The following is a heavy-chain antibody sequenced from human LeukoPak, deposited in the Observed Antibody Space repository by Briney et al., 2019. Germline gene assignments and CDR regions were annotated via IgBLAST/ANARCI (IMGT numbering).Heavy chain of an antibody. CDR3: ARDPWGGDIVVVPAAIHDP. J-gene: IGHJ5*02. D-gene: IGHD2-2*01. CDR2: INPNSGGT. CDR1: GYTFIDYY. V-gene: IGHV1-2*06. Sequence: ASVKVSRKASGYTFIDYYIHWVRQAPGQGLEWMGRINPNSGGTNYAQKFQGRVTMTRDTSISTAYMELSRLRSDDTAVFYCARDPWGGDIVVVPAAIHDPWGQGTLVTVSS.